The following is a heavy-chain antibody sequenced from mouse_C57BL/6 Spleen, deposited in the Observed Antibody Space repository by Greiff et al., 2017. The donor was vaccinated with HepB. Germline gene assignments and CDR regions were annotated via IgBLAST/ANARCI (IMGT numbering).Heavy chain of an antibody. D-gene: IGHD2-2*01. V-gene: IGHV5-6*01. Sequence: EVQLVESGGDLVKPGGSLKLSCAASGFTFSSYGMSWVRQTPDKRLEWVATISSGGSYTYYPDSVKGRFTIYRDYAKNTLYLQMSSLKSEDTAMYYCARLVDYGYDGYAYRGKATLVTVAA. CDR2: ISSGGSYT. CDR1: GFTFSSYG. J-gene: IGHJ3*01. CDR3: ARLVDYGYDGYAY.